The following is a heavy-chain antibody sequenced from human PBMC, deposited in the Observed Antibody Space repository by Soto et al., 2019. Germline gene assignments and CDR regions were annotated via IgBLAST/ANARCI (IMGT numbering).Heavy chain of an antibody. CDR1: VINLNTYG. J-gene: IGHJ4*02. D-gene: IGHD3-16*01. Sequence: SXRLAWVSSVINLNTYGIYWVRQAPGKGLQWVAQILYDGSKKHYADSVRGRFTITRDNSKNTVYLQMDSLRVDDTDMYYCVRDLALMADYWGQGTLVTVYS. CDR3: VRDLALMADY. V-gene: IGHV3-30*02. CDR2: ILYDGSKK.